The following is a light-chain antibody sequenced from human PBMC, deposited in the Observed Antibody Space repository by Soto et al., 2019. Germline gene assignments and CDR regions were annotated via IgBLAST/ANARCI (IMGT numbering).Light chain of an antibody. CDR1: SSDVGSYNL. V-gene: IGLV2-23*02. CDR3: CSYTGSSTYSV. Sequence: QSVLTQPASVSGSPGQSITISCTGTSSDVGSYNLVSWYQQHPGKAPKLMIYEVSKRPSGVSNRFSGSKSGNTASLTISGLQAEDEADYYCCSYTGSSTYSVFGTWTKVTVL. J-gene: IGLJ1*01. CDR2: EVS.